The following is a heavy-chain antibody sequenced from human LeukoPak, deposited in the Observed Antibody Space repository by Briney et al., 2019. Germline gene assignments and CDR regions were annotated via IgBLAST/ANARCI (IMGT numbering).Heavy chain of an antibody. CDR3: ARGDGVVSSFDY. CDR2: IYTSGST. V-gene: IGHV4-61*02. J-gene: IGHJ4*02. CDR1: GGSISSGSYY. D-gene: IGHD3-3*01. Sequence: SETLSLTCTVSGGSISSGSYYWSWIRQPAGKGLEWIRRIYTSGSTNYNPSLKSRVTISVDTSKNQFSLKLSSVTAADTAVYYCARGDGVVSSFDYWGQGTLVTVSS.